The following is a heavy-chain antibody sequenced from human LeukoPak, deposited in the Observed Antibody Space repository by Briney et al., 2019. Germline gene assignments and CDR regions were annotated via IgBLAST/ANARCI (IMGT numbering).Heavy chain of an antibody. CDR3: ARGHYDILTGYYHAFDI. CDR2: IYYSGST. V-gene: IGHV4-39*07. J-gene: IGHJ3*02. D-gene: IGHD3-9*01. Sequence: SETLSLTCTVSGGSISSSSYYWGWIRQPPGKGLEWIGSIYYSGSTYYNPSLKSRVTISVDTSKNQFSLKLSSVTAADTAVYYCARGHYDILTGYYHAFDIWGQGTMVTVSS. CDR1: GGSISSSSYY.